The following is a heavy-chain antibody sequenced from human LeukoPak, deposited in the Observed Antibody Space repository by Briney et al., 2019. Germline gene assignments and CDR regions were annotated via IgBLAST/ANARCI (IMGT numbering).Heavy chain of an antibody. D-gene: IGHD1-26*01. CDR1: GFTFSSYA. Sequence: RTGGSLRLSCAASGFTFSSYAMSWVRQAPGKGLEWVSAISGSGGSTYYADSVKGRFTISRDNSKNTLDLQMNSLRAEDTAVYYCAKGYSVGATNLNFDYWGQGTLVTVSS. J-gene: IGHJ4*02. V-gene: IGHV3-23*01. CDR2: ISGSGGST. CDR3: AKGYSVGATNLNFDY.